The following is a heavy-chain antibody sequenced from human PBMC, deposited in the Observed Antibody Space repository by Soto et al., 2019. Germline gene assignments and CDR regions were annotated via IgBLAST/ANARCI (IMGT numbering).Heavy chain of an antibody. J-gene: IGHJ4*02. CDR3: AKAFCRGGTCYFDY. CDR2: MWYDGSSS. V-gene: IGHV3-33*06. Sequence: QVQLVESGGGVVQPGRSLRLSCAASGFTFSNYYMHWVRQAPGRGLEWLAVMWYDGSSSYSGDSVKDRFTISRDDSKSTLYLEMKSLGVEDTAMYYCAKAFCRGGTCYFDYWGQGNLVTVSS. D-gene: IGHD3-16*01. CDR1: GFTFSNYY.